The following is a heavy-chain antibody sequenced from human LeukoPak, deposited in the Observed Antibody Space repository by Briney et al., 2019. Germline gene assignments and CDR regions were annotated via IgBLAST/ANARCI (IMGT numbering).Heavy chain of an antibody. CDR1: GFTFSSYA. CDR3: ARAYCSSTRCSYYFDS. J-gene: IGHJ4*02. V-gene: IGHV3-21*01. D-gene: IGHD2-2*01. CDR2: ISSSSTYI. Sequence: GGSLRLSCAASGFTFSSYAMNWVRQAPGKGLEWISSISSSSTYIYYADSVKGRFTISRDNAKNSLYLQMNSLRAEDTAVYYCARAYCSSTRCSYYFDSWGQGTLVTVSS.